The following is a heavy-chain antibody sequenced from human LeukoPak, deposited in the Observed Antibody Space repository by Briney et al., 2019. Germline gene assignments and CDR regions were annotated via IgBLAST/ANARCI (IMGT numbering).Heavy chain of an antibody. Sequence: GGSLRLSCAVSGFTFSSYWMHWVRQAPGKGLVWVSRINSDGSNTNSADSVKGRFTISRDNAKNTLYLQMNSLRAEDTAVYYCAKDDSSGYAGYWGQGTLVTVSS. V-gene: IGHV3-74*01. CDR3: AKDDSSGYAGY. J-gene: IGHJ4*02. CDR2: INSDGSNT. CDR1: GFTFSSYW. D-gene: IGHD3-22*01.